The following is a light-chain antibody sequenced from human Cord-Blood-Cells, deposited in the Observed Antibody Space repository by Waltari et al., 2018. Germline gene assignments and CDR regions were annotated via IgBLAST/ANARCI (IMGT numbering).Light chain of an antibody. V-gene: IGLV2-14*01. CDR1: SSDVGGYNY. Sequence: QSALTQPASVSGSPGQSITISCTGTSSDVGGYNYVSWYQQHPCKAPKLMIYEFSNRPSGVSNRFSGSKSGNTASLTISGLQAEDEADYYCSSYTSSSTRVVFGGGTKLTVL. J-gene: IGLJ2*01. CDR3: SSYTSSSTRVV. CDR2: EFS.